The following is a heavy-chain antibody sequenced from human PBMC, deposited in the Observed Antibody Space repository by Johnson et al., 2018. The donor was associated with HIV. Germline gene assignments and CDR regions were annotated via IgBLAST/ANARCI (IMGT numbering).Heavy chain of an antibody. J-gene: IGHJ3*01. V-gene: IGHV3-20*04. Sequence: VQLVESGGGVVQPGRSLRLSCAASGFTFSSYGMHWVRQAPGKGLEWISTINWNGGRTGYVDSLKGRFTISRDNAKNSLYLQMDSLRPEDTALYYCVRGGLGYQNFHDPFDVWGQGTVVTVSS. CDR2: INWNGGRT. CDR1: GFTFSSYG. D-gene: IGHD3-16*02. CDR3: VRGGLGYQNFHDPFDV.